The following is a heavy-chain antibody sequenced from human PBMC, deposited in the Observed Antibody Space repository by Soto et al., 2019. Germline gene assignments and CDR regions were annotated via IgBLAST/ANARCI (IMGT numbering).Heavy chain of an antibody. CDR1: GGTFSNYA. D-gene: IGHD4-17*01. CDR3: AKERGYGGPYFYYAMTV. Sequence: QVQLVQSGTEVKRPGSSVRISCTTSGGTFSNYAFNWVRQAPGQGLECLGGIIPFFGTANYTQKFQGRVTITADESTATGYMELRTLTSEDTAIYYCAKERGYGGPYFYYAMTVWGQGTPVIVSS. CDR2: IIPFFGTA. J-gene: IGHJ6*02. V-gene: IGHV1-69*12.